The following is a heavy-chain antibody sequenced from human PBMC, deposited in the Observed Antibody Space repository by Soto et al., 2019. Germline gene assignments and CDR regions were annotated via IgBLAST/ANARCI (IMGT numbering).Heavy chain of an antibody. V-gene: IGHV4-34*01. CDR3: ASGSTVTTKTN. J-gene: IGHJ4*02. Sequence: ETLSLSCAVYGGSFRGYYWSGIRQHPGKGLEWIGEINHSGSTNYNPSLKSRVTISVDTSKNQFSLKLSSVTAADTAVYYCASGSTVTTKTNWGQGTLVTVSS. D-gene: IGHD4-17*01. CDR2: INHSGST. CDR1: GGSFRGYY.